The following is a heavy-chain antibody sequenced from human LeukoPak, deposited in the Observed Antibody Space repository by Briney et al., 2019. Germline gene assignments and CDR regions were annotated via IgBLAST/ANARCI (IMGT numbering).Heavy chain of an antibody. D-gene: IGHD1-26*01. CDR2: INHSGST. CDR1: AGSFSGYY. V-gene: IGHV4-34*01. J-gene: IGHJ6*02. CDR3: ARDYSGSYYDYYYYYGMDV. Sequence: SETLSLTCAVYAGSFSGYYWSWIRQPPGKGLEWIGEINHSGSTNYNPSLKSRVTISVDTSKSQFSMKLSSVTAADTAVYYCARDYSGSYYDYYYYYGMDVWGQGTTVTVSS.